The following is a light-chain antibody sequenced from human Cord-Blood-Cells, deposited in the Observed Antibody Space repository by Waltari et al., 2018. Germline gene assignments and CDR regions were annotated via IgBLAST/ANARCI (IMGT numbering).Light chain of an antibody. CDR2: DAS. V-gene: IGKV3-11*01. CDR1: QSVSSY. Sequence: EIVLTQSPATLSLSPGERATLSCRASQSVSSYLAWYQQKPGQAPRLLIYDASNRATGIPARFSGSGSGTDFTLTISCLQSEDFATYYCQQYYSYPPFTFGQGTKLEIK. CDR3: QQYYSYPPFT. J-gene: IGKJ2*01.